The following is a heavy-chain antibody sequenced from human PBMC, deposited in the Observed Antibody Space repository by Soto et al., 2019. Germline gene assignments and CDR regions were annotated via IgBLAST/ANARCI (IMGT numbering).Heavy chain of an antibody. CDR2: ISYDGSNK. V-gene: IGHV3-30*18. J-gene: IGHJ4*02. Sequence: PGGSLRLSCAASGFTFSSYGMHWVRQAPGKGLEWVAVISYDGSNKYYADSVKGRFTISRDNSKNTLYLQMNSLRAEDTAVYYCAKGQVVALDYWGQGTLVTVSS. CDR1: GFTFSSYG. D-gene: IGHD2-15*01. CDR3: AKGQVVALDY.